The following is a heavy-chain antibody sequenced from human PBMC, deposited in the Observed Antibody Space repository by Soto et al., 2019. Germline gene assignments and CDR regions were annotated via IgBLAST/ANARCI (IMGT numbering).Heavy chain of an antibody. J-gene: IGHJ4*02. D-gene: IGHD5-18*01. CDR3: AKAVMNTQLWSRYYFDY. CDR2: ISGSGGNT. V-gene: IGHV3-23*01. Sequence: EVQLLESGGGLVQPGGSLRLSCVGSGFTFSNYAMRWVRQAPGKGLEWVSGISGSGGNTYYADSVKGRFTISRDNSKNTLYLQMNSLRAEDTAVYYCAKAVMNTQLWSRYYFDYWGQGTLVTVSS. CDR1: GFTFSNYA.